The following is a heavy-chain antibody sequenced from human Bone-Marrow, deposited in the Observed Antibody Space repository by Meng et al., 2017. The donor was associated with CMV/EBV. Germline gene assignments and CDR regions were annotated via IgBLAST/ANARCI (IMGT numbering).Heavy chain of an antibody. CDR2: IIPIFGTA. V-gene: IGHV1-69*05. CDR3: ARDRGYSSPNWFDP. CDR1: GGTFSSYD. J-gene: IGHJ5*02. D-gene: IGHD6-13*01. Sequence: SGGTFSSYDISWVRQAPGQGLEWMGGIIPIFGTANYAQKFQGRVTITTDESTSTAYMELSSLRSEDTAVYYCARDRGYSSPNWFDPWGQGTLVTVSS.